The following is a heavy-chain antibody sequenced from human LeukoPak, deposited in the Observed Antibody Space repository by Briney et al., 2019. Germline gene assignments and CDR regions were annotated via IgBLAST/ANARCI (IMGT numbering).Heavy chain of an antibody. D-gene: IGHD3-22*01. J-gene: IGHJ1*01. V-gene: IGHV4-39*07. CDR2: IYYSGST. CDR1: GGSISSSSYY. Sequence: SETLSLTCTVSGGSISSSSYYWGWMRQPPGKGLEWIGSIYYSGSTYYNPSLKSRVTISVDTSKNQFSLKLSSVTAADTAVYYCASNYYDSSGEYFQHWGQGTLVTVSS. CDR3: ASNYYDSSGEYFQH.